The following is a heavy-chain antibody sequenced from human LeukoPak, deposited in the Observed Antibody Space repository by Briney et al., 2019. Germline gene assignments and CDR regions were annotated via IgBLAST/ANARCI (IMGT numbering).Heavy chain of an antibody. V-gene: IGHV1-69*13. D-gene: IGHD1-26*01. J-gene: IGHJ6*02. CDR3: ARPTAFSGSPLRNYYGMDV. CDR2: IIPIFGTA. CDR1: GGTSSSYA. Sequence: GASVKVSCKASGGTSSSYAISWVRQAPGQGLEWMGGIIPIFGTANYAQKFQGRVTITADESTSTAYMELSSLRSEDTAVYYCARPTAFSGSPLRNYYGMDVWGQGTTVTVSS.